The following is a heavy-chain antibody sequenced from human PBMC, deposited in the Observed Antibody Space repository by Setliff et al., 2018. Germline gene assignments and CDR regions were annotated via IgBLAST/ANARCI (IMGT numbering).Heavy chain of an antibody. V-gene: IGHV1-18*01. CDR1: GYSFTNYG. J-gene: IGHJ5*02. Sequence: GASVKVSCKAFGYSFTNYGLNWVRQAPGQGLEWVGWISGYDDNTNYAQHLQGRVTMTTDTPTSTAYMELRSLTSADTAVYYCARGSAKMVALPTANYFDPWGQGTPVTVSS. D-gene: IGHD2-2*01. CDR3: ARGSAKMVALPTANYFDP. CDR2: ISGYDDNT.